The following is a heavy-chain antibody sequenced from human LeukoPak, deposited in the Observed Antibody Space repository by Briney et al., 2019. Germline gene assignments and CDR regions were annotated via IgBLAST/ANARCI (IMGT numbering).Heavy chain of an antibody. Sequence: GGSLRLSCAASGFTFSSYSMNWVRQAPGKGLEWVSSISSSSSYVYYADSVKGRFTISRDNAKNSLYLQMNSLRAEDTAVYYCARDYWDSSGCLTLDYWGQGTLVTVSS. CDR2: ISSSSSYV. J-gene: IGHJ4*02. D-gene: IGHD6-19*01. CDR3: ARDYWDSSGCLTLDY. CDR1: GFTFSSYS. V-gene: IGHV3-21*01.